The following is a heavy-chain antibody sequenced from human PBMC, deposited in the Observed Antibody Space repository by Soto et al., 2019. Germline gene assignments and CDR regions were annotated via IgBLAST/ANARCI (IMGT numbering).Heavy chain of an antibody. D-gene: IGHD3-10*01. CDR3: ARRALNHAFVDC. CDR2: IFPDGST. J-gene: IGHJ4*02. Sequence: EVQLMESGGGLVQPGGSLRLSCAASGFSVSDNFMNWVRQAPEKGLEWVAVIFPDGSTYYTDSVKGRFTISRDISKDTICLKMNSLRADDTAVYLCARRALNHAFVDCWGQGTLVTVSA. CDR1: GFSVSDNF. V-gene: IGHV3-66*01.